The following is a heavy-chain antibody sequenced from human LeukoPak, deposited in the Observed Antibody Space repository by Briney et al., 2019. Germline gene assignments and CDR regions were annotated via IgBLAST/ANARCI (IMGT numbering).Heavy chain of an antibody. J-gene: IGHJ4*02. D-gene: IGHD2-2*01. CDR3: ARQSGGGYASIDY. CDR1: GGSISSYY. CDR2: IYYSGST. Sequence: SETLSLTCTVSGGSISSYYWSWIRQPPGKGLEWIGYIYYSGSTNYNPSLKSRVTISVDTSKNQFSLNLNSVTAADTAVYYCARQSGGGYASIDYWGQGTLVTVSS. V-gene: IGHV4-59*01.